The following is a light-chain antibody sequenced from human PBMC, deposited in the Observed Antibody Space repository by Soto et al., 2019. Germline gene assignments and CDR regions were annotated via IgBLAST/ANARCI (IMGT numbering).Light chain of an antibody. CDR3: SSYAGSSNV. J-gene: IGLJ1*01. Sequence: QSVLTQPPSASGSPGQSVAISCTGTSSDVGGYNYVSWYQQHPGKAPKLMTYEVNKRPSGVPDRFSGSKSGNTASLTVSGLQAEDEADYYCSSYAGSSNVFGTGTKVTVL. CDR1: SSDVGGYNY. CDR2: EVN. V-gene: IGLV2-8*01.